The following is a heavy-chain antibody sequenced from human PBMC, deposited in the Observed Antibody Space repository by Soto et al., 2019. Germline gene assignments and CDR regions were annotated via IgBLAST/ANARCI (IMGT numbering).Heavy chain of an antibody. CDR2: IKQDGSEK. J-gene: IGHJ6*03. V-gene: IGHV3-7*01. Sequence: GGSLRLSCAASGFTFSSYWMSWVRQAPGKGLEWVANIKQDGSEKYYVDSVKGRFTISRDNAKNSLYLQMNSLRAEDTAVYYCASFNTNYYYYYYMDVWGKGTTVTVSS. CDR3: ASFNTNYYYYYYMDV. CDR1: GFTFSSYW.